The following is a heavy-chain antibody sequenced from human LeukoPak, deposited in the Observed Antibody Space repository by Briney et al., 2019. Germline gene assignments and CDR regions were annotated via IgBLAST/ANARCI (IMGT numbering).Heavy chain of an antibody. J-gene: IGHJ6*03. V-gene: IGHV3-7*01. CDR3: ARDPYSGAYGNTYYYYMDV. D-gene: IGHD1-26*01. CDR1: GFTFSSYW. Sequence: GGSLRLSCAASGFTFSSYWMSWVRQAPGKGLEWVANIKQDGSEKYYVDSVKGRFTISRDNARNSLYLQMNSLTAEDTAVYYCARDPYSGAYGNTYYYYMDVWGKGTTVTISS. CDR2: IKQDGSEK.